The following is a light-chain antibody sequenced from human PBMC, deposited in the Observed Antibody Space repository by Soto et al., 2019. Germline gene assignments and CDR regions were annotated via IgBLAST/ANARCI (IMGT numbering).Light chain of an antibody. CDR3: QQLTSYPLA. V-gene: IGKV1-9*01. Sequence: DIQLTQSPSFLSASAGDTVTITCRASEDISTFLAWYQQKPGKAPNLLIHGASTLENGVPSRFSGSGSGTEFTLTISSLQSEDLATYYCQQLTSYPLAFGGGTKVEIK. CDR1: EDISTF. J-gene: IGKJ4*01. CDR2: GAS.